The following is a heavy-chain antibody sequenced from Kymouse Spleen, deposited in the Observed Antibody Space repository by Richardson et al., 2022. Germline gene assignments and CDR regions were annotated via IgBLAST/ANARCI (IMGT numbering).Heavy chain of an antibody. J-gene: IGHJ6*02. CDR3: ARKLLWFGDSYYYYYYGMDV. CDR1: GGSFSGYY. D-gene: IGHD3-10*01. CDR2: INHSGST. Sequence: QVQLQQWGAGLLKPSETLSLTCAVYGGSFSGYYWSWIRQPPGKGLEWIGEINHSGSTNYNPSLKSRVTISVDTSKNQFSLKLSSVTAADTAVYYCARKLLWFGDSYYYYYYGMDVWGQGTTVTVSS. V-gene: IGHV4-34*01.